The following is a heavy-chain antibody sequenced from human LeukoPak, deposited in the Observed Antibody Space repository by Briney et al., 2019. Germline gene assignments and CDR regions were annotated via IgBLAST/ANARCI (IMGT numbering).Heavy chain of an antibody. D-gene: IGHD2-2*01. CDR2: ISPKTGGT. Sequence: ASVKVSCKASGYTFTDNYIHWVRQAPGQGLEWMGRISPKTGGTNYAQKFQGRVTMTTDTSISTAYMDLSSLRSDDTAVYICARDGPGYCSPTSCSDNWFDPWGQGALVTVSS. J-gene: IGHJ5*02. CDR3: ARDGPGYCSPTSCSDNWFDP. CDR1: GYTFTDNY. V-gene: IGHV1-2*06.